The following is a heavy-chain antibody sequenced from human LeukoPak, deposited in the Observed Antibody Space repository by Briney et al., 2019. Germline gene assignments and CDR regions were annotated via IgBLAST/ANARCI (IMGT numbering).Heavy chain of an antibody. Sequence: GGSLRHSCAASGFTFSSYAMHWVRQAPGKGLEWVAVISYDGSNKYYADSVKGRFTISRDNSKNTLYLQMNSLRAEDTAVYYCARDRGWLQSYYYYYGMDVWGQGTTVTVSS. V-gene: IGHV3-30-3*01. J-gene: IGHJ6*02. CDR2: ISYDGSNK. D-gene: IGHD5-24*01. CDR3: ARDRGWLQSYYYYYGMDV. CDR1: GFTFSSYA.